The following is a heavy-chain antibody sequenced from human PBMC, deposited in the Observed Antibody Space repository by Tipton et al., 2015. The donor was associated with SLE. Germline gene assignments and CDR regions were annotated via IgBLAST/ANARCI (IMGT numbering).Heavy chain of an antibody. V-gene: IGHV4-59*04. J-gene: IGHJ2*01. CDR3: AEGLRDSSSSVPRTHFDL. CDR1: GGSISKYY. Sequence: TLSLTCTVSGGSISKYYWSWIRQPPGKGLEWIGNIYYSGSTYYNPSLKSLVTITVDTSKNQFSLKLSAVTAADTAVYYCAEGLRDSSSSVPRTHFDLLGRGTLVTVSA. CDR2: IYYSGST. D-gene: IGHD6-6*01.